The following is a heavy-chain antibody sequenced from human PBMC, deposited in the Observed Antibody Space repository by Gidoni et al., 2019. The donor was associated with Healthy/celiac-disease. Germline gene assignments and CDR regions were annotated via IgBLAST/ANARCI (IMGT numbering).Heavy chain of an antibody. CDR1: GFTFSSYW. CDR3: ARGKEGWGDYEVDY. D-gene: IGHD4-17*01. J-gene: IGHJ4*02. Sequence: EVQLVESGGGLVQPGGSLRLFCAASGFTFSSYWLHWVRQAPGKGLVWVSRINSDGSTTKYADSVKGRFTISRDNAKNTLYLQMNSLRAEDTAVYYCARGKEGWGDYEVDYWGQGTLVTVSS. V-gene: IGHV3-74*03. CDR2: INSDGSTT.